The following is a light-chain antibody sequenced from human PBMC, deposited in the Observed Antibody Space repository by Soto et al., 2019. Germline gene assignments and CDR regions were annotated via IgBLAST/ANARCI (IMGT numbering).Light chain of an antibody. V-gene: IGLV1-51*01. CDR2: DNN. CDR1: ISNVGKNY. J-gene: IGLJ3*02. CDR3: GTWDSSLSAPNWV. Sequence: QSVLTQPPSVSAAPGQKVTISCSGSISNVGKNYVSWYQQLPGTAPKVLIYDNNKRPSGIPDRFSGSKSGTSATLGITGLQSRDEADYYCGTWDSSLSAPNWVFGGGTKLTVL.